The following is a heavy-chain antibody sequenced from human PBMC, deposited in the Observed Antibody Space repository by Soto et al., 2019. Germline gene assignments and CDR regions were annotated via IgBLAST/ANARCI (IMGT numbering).Heavy chain of an antibody. Sequence: GGSLRLSFAASGFTFSNXWXNWVXQXXXKGLEWXGRIKSKTDGGTTDYAAPVKGRFTISRDDSKNTLYLQMNSLKTEDTAVYYCTTDLXDILTGYYNATTYGMDVWGQGTTVTVSS. CDR2: IKSKTDGGTT. D-gene: IGHD3-9*01. J-gene: IGHJ6*02. V-gene: IGHV3-15*07. CDR3: TTDLXDILTGYYNATTYGMDV. CDR1: GFTFSNXW.